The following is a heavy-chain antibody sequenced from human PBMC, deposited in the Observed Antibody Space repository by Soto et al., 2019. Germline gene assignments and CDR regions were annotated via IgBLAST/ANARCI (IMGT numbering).Heavy chain of an antibody. Sequence: GWSLRLSCAASGFTLSGSAMHWVRQASGKGLEWVGRIRSKANSYATAYAASVKGRFTISRDDSKNTAYLQMNSLKTEDTAVYYCTRRVDSSGYFDYWGQGTLVTVSS. V-gene: IGHV3-73*01. D-gene: IGHD3-22*01. CDR2: IRSKANSYAT. J-gene: IGHJ4*02. CDR1: GFTLSGSA. CDR3: TRRVDSSGYFDY.